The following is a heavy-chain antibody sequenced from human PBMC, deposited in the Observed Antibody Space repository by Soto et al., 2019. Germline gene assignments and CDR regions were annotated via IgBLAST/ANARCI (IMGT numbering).Heavy chain of an antibody. D-gene: IGHD1-26*01. Sequence: HPGGSLRLSCAASGFTFSDYTMHWVRQAPGKGLEWVAVISYDGNNEYYAGSVKGRFFISRDNSKNTLYLQMNSLRADDTAVYYCARDRMAGATRGFHWYFDYWGQGTLVTVSS. CDR3: ARDRMAGATRGFHWYFDY. V-gene: IGHV3-30-3*01. CDR2: ISYDGNNE. J-gene: IGHJ4*02. CDR1: GFTFSDYT.